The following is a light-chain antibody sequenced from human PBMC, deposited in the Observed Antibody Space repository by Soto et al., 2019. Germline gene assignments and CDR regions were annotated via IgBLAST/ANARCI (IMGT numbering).Light chain of an antibody. V-gene: IGKV3-15*01. Sequence: EILMTQSPATLSVSPGEIATLSFSASQRVSTYLAWYQQKPGQAPRLLIYGASTRATGIPTRFSGSGSGTEFTLTISSLQSEDFAVYYCQPYNNWPSWTFGQGTKVDIK. CDR1: QRVSTY. J-gene: IGKJ1*01. CDR3: QPYNNWPSWT. CDR2: GAS.